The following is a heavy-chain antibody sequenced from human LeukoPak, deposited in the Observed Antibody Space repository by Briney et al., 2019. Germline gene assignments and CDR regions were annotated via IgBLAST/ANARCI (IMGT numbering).Heavy chain of an antibody. D-gene: IGHD5-12*01. CDR2: INQDGSEE. J-gene: IGHJ4*02. CDR3: VRDGGVSGYDLLDY. Sequence: GGSLRLSCAASGFTFSHYWMTWVRQAPGKGLEGVAQINQDGSEEYYMDSVKARFTISRDNAKNSVFLQMNSLRAEDTAVYYCVRDGGVSGYDLLDYWGQGTLVTVSS. V-gene: IGHV3-7*01. CDR1: GFTFSHYW.